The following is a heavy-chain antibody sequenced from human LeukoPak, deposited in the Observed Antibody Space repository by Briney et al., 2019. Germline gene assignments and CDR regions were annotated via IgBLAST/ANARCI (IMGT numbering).Heavy chain of an antibody. CDR2: IYYSGST. J-gene: IGHJ5*02. CDR3: ARHHIPDPITMVRGASRPTWFDP. D-gene: IGHD3-10*01. V-gene: IGHV4-59*08. CDR1: GGSISSYY. Sequence: SSETLSLTCTVSGGSISSYYWSWIRQPPGKRLEWIGYIYYSGSTNYNPSLKSRVTISVDTSKNQFSLKLSSVTAADMAVYYCARHHIPDPITMVRGASRPTWFDPWGQGTLVTVSS.